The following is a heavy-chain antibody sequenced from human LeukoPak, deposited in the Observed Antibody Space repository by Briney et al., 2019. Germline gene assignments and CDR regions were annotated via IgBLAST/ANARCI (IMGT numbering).Heavy chain of an antibody. J-gene: IGHJ4*02. Sequence: PSETLSLTCTVSGGSISSYYWSWIRQPPGKGLEWIGYIYYSGSTNYNPSLKSRVTISVDTSKNQFSLKLSSVTAADTAVYYCAREGIVGASFDYWGQGTLVTVSS. V-gene: IGHV4-59*01. D-gene: IGHD1-26*01. CDR2: IYYSGST. CDR1: GGSISSYY. CDR3: AREGIVGASFDY.